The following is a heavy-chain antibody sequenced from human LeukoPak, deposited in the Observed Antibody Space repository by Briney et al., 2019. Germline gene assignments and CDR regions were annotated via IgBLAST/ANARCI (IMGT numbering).Heavy chain of an antibody. CDR2: IDHSGSS. Sequence: SSETLSLTCAVYDGSFSGYYWTWIRQPPGKGLEWIGEIDHSGSSNYNPSLKSRVTISVDTSKDQFSLKLTSVTAADTAVYYCARSSGNYRFWFDPWGQGTLVTVSS. V-gene: IGHV4-34*01. D-gene: IGHD3-10*01. J-gene: IGHJ5*02. CDR3: ARSSGNYRFWFDP. CDR1: DGSFSGYY.